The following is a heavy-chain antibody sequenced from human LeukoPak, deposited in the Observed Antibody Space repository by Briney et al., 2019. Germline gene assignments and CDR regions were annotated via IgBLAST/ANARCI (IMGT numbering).Heavy chain of an antibody. CDR1: GYTFTSYG. J-gene: IGHJ3*02. Sequence: GASVKVSCKASGYTFTSYGISWVRQAPGQGLEWMGWISAYNGNTKYAQKLQGRVTMTTDTSTSTAYMELRSLRSDDTAVYYCARDLARSITIFGVVPRAAFDIWGQGTMVTVSS. D-gene: IGHD3-3*01. CDR3: ARDLARSITIFGVVPRAAFDI. V-gene: IGHV1-18*01. CDR2: ISAYNGNT.